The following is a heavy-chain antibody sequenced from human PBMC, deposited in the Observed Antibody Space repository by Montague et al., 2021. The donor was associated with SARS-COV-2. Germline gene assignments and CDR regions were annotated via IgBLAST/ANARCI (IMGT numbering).Heavy chain of an antibody. V-gene: IGHV3-7*01. Sequence: SLRLSCAASGFTFPSYWMGWVRQAPGKGLEWVANVNPDGSGKLHVDSVKGRFTISRGNAKNSLFLQMNTLRDEDTAVYYCVRNGAHADYWGQGTQVTVSS. D-gene: IGHD4-17*01. CDR1: GFTFPSYW. J-gene: IGHJ4*02. CDR2: VNPDGSGK. CDR3: VRNGAHADY.